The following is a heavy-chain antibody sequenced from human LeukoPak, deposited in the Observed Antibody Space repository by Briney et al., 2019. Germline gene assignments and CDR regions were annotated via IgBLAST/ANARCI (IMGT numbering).Heavy chain of an antibody. J-gene: IGHJ6*02. CDR3: ARDPIEPSIAARLHYYYGMDV. D-gene: IGHD6-6*01. Sequence: GASVKVSCKASGYTFTSYGISWVRQAPGQGLEWMGWISAYNGNTNYAQKLQGRVTMTTDTSTSTAYMELRSLRSDDTAVYYCARDPIEPSIAARLHYYYGMDVWGQGTTVTVSS. V-gene: IGHV1-18*01. CDR1: GYTFTSYG. CDR2: ISAYNGNT.